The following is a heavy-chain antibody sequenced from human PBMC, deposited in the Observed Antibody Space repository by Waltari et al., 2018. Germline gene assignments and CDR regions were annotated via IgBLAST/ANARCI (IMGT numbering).Heavy chain of an antibody. V-gene: IGHV4-59*01. Sequence: QVRLQESGPGLVKPSETLSLTCTVSAASISSYYRPWIRQPPGKGLEWIAYIYFSGSTSYNPSLKSRVAISGDTSKKQFSLRLSSVTAADTAVYYCARGDTSNWFASYFDFWGQGILVSVSS. J-gene: IGHJ4*02. CDR1: AASISSYY. CDR3: ARGDTSNWFASYFDF. CDR2: IYFSGST. D-gene: IGHD3-10*01.